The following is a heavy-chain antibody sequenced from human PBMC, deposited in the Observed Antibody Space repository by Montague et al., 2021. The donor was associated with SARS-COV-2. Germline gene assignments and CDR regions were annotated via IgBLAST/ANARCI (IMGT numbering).Heavy chain of an antibody. Sequence: SETLSLTCAVYGVSFSGYYWSWIRQAPGKGLECIGQINHSGRTXXXPSXXXRVTISVDTSTNQFSLNLNSVTAADTAVYYCTRGPVFSNSWYSLPTLDQRPSWYFDLWGRGTLVIVSS. CDR3: TRGPVFSNSWYSLPTLDQRPSWYFDL. D-gene: IGHD6-13*01. V-gene: IGHV4-34*01. CDR1: GVSFSGYY. CDR2: INHSGRT. J-gene: IGHJ2*01.